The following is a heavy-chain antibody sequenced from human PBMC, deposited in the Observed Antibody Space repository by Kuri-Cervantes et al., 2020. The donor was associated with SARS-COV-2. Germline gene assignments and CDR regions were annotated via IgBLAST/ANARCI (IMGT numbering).Heavy chain of an antibody. Sequence: GSLRLSCAVYGGSFSGYYWSWIRQPPGKGLEWIGEINHSGSTNYNPSLKSRVTISVDTSKNQFSLKLSSVTAADTAVYYCARGLPNYDFWSGYKSAFDYWGQGTLVTVSS. CDR3: ARGLPNYDFWSGYKSAFDY. V-gene: IGHV4-34*01. CDR1: GGSFSGYY. D-gene: IGHD3-3*01. CDR2: INHSGST. J-gene: IGHJ4*02.